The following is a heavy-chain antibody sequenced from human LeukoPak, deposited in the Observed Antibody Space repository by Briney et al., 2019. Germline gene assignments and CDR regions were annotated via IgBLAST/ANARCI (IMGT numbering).Heavy chain of an antibody. CDR2: ISSSSSYI. CDR3: ARDVRDRWERAFDI. CDR1: GFTFSSYS. V-gene: IGHV3-21*01. J-gene: IGHJ3*02. D-gene: IGHD1-26*01. Sequence: PGGSLRLSCAASGFTFSSYSMNWVRQAPGKGLEWVSSISSSSSYIYYADSEKGRFTISRDNAKNSLYLQMNSLRAEDTAVYYCARDVRDRWERAFDIWGQGTMVTVSS.